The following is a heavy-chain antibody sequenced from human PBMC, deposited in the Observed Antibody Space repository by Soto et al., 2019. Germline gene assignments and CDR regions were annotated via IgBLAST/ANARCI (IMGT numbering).Heavy chain of an antibody. CDR3: ARGLVFRAEAGIRRIYPYMAF. Sequence: GLEWMGWINPNNGNTNYAQKLQGRVTMTTDTSTSTAYMELRSLRSEDTAVYYCARGLVFRAEAGIRRIYPYMAFLGKGTT. CDR2: INPNNGNT. J-gene: IGHJ6*03. V-gene: IGHV1-18*01. D-gene: IGHD1-20*01.